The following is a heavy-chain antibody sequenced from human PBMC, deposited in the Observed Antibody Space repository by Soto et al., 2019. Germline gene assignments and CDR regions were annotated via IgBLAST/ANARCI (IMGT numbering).Heavy chain of an antibody. CDR1: GLTFGGYA. J-gene: IGHJ4*02. CDR2: ISSSSNTI. D-gene: IGHD2-21*01. CDR3: ARGLGWRRGPFDF. Sequence: PGGSLRLSCTASGLTFGGYAMNWVRQAPGKGLEWLSYISSSSNTIFYADSVKGRFTISRDSANSSLYLQLNSLRDDDTAVYFCARGLGWRRGPFDFWGQGTPVTVSS. V-gene: IGHV3-48*02.